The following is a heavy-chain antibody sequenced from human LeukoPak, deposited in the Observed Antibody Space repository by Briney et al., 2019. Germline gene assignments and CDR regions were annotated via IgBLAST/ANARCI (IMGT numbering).Heavy chain of an antibody. V-gene: IGHV3-15*01. Sequence: GGSLRLSCATSGFTFSSAWMNWVRQAPGEGLEWVGRIKSKVDGETVDYAAPAKGRSTISRDDSKNVLYLQMNSLQTEDTAVYYCAADVPEPTAPIDYWGQGTLVTVSS. D-gene: IGHD1-14*01. CDR1: GFTFSSAW. CDR2: IKSKVDGETV. J-gene: IGHJ4*02. CDR3: AADVPEPTAPIDY.